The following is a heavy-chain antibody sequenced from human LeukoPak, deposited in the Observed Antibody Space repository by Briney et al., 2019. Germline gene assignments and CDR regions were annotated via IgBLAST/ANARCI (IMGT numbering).Heavy chain of an antibody. V-gene: IGHV3-23*01. J-gene: IGHJ4*02. CDR3: AKVESAASATLRGFDY. D-gene: IGHD3-10*01. CDR2: IGGSGGST. CDR1: GFTFSSYA. Sequence: PGGSLRLSCAASGFTFSSYAMSWVRQAPGKGLEWVSSIGGSGGSTYYADSVKGRFTISRDNSKNTLYLQMNSLRAAETAGYDCAKVESAASATLRGFDYWGQGTLVTVSS.